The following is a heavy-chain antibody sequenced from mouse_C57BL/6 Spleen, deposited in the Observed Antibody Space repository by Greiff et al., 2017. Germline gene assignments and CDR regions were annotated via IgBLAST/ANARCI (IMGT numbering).Heavy chain of an antibody. D-gene: IGHD6-2*01. CDR2: IRNKANGYPT. V-gene: IGHV7-3*01. J-gene: IGHJ4*01. Sequence: EVKLQESGGGLVQPGGSLSLSCAASVFTFTDYYLSWVRQPPGRALPWLGFIRNKANGYPTEYSASVKGRFTISRDNSQSILYLQMNALRAEDSATYYCARYFLYYYAMDDWGQGTSVTGSS. CDR3: ARYFLYYYAMDD. CDR1: VFTFTDYY.